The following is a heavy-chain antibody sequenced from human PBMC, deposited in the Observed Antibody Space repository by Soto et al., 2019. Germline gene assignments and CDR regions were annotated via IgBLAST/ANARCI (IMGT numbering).Heavy chain of an antibody. CDR2: ISSSSYI. CDR3: ARECDGAAAGTPDNYYYYYYMDV. J-gene: IGHJ6*03. V-gene: IGHV3-21*01. Sequence: GGSLRLSCAASGFTFSSYSMNWVRQAPGKGLEWVSSISSSSYIYYADSVKGRFTISRDNAKNSLYLQMNSLRAEDTAVYYCARECDGAAAGTPDNYYYYYYMDVWGKGTTVTVSS. CDR1: GFTFSSYS. D-gene: IGHD6-13*01.